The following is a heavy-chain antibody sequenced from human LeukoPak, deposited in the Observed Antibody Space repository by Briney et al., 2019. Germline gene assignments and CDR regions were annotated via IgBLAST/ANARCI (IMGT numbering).Heavy chain of an antibody. V-gene: IGHV3-21*01. J-gene: IGHJ4*02. CDR2: ISRSSTYI. CDR3: ARDPCSGGSCSAV. D-gene: IGHD2-15*01. CDR1: GFTFSNCR. Sequence: GGSLRLTCTVSGFTFSNCRMNGVCQAPGKGLEWVSSISRSSTYIFYADSVKGRFTISRDNAKNSLYLQMNSLRAEDTAVYYCARDPCSGGSCSAVWGQGTLVTVSS.